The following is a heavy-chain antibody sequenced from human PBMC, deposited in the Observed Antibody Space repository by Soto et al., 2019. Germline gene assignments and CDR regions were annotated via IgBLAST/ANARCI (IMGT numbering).Heavy chain of an antibody. D-gene: IGHD2-2*01. CDR2: IYYSGST. CDR1: GGSISSSSYY. Sequence: PSETLSLTCTVSGGSISSSSYYWGWIRQPPGKGLEWIGSIYYSGSTYYNPSLKSRVTISVDTSKNQFSLKLSSVTAADTAVYYCARHCSSTSCYYDYWGQGTLVTVSS. CDR3: ARHCSSTSCYYDY. V-gene: IGHV4-39*01. J-gene: IGHJ4*02.